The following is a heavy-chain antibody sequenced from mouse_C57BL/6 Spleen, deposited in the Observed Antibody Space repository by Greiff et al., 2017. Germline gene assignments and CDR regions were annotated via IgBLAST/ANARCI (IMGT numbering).Heavy chain of an antibody. V-gene: IGHV1-15*01. CDR1: GYTFTDYE. J-gene: IGHJ1*03. CDR2: IDPETGGT. D-gene: IGHD4-1*01. Sequence: LQESGAELVRPGASVTLSCKASGYTFTDYEMHWVKQTPVHGLEWIGAIDPETGGTAYNQKFKGKAILTADKSSSTAYMELRSLTSEDSAVYYCTREGGRELGRGYFDVWGTGTTVTVSS. CDR3: TREGGRELGRGYFDV.